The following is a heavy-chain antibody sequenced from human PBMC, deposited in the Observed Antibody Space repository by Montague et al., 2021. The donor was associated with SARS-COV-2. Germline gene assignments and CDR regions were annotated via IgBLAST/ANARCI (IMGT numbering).Heavy chain of an antibody. D-gene: IGHD6-19*01. V-gene: IGHV4-61*01. J-gene: IGHJ4*02. CDR1: GLSVTNGNYY. Sequence: SDTLSLTCIVSGLSVTNGNYYWSWIRQTPGKGLEWIGYFYYTGSTESNPSLKSRVTVSGDTSKNQFSLKLTSVTAADTAVYFCVRDVGTGWGTFDSWGQGILVTVSS. CDR2: FYYTGST. CDR3: VRDVGTGWGTFDS.